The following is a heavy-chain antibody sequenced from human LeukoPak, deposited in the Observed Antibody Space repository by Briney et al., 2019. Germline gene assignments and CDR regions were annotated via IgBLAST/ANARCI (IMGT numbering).Heavy chain of an antibody. D-gene: IGHD6-13*01. CDR2: IRQDGDTK. CDR3: ARSLPYGTTRYGRSDF. Sequence: GGSLRLSCAASGFPFNAYWMTWVRQAPGKGLEWVANIRQDGDTKYYVDSVKGRFTISRDNAMNSLYLQMNSLRAEDTAIYYCARSLPYGTTRYGRSDFWGQGTLVTVSS. J-gene: IGHJ4*02. CDR1: GFPFNAYW. V-gene: IGHV3-7*03.